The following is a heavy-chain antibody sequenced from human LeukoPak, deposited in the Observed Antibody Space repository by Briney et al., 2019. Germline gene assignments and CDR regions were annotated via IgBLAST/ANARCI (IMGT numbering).Heavy chain of an antibody. J-gene: IGHJ4*02. CDR3: ARDQKSAEQLEHFDY. CDR2: ISSSSSYI. CDR1: GFTFSSYS. V-gene: IGHV3-21*01. D-gene: IGHD6-13*01. Sequence: GGSLRLSCAASGFTFSSYSMNWVRQAPGKGLEWVSSISSSSSYIYYADSVKGRFTISRDNAKNSPYLQMNSLRAEDTAVYYCARDQKSAEQLEHFDYWGQGTLVTVSS.